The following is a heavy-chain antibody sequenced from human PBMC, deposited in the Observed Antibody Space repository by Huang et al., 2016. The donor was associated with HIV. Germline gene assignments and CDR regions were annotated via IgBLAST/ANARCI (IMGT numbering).Heavy chain of an antibody. CDR2: ISYDEDNK. V-gene: IGHV3-30*03. CDR3: ARGPIRFLAWLLNFDY. CDR1: GFTFSSYG. D-gene: IGHD3-3*01. Sequence: QILLIESGGGVVQPGRSLRLSCAASGFTFSSYGRHWVRQAPGKGLDWVAVISYDEDNKYYADSVRGRFTISRDNSKNTLYLQMNSLRIEDTAVYYCARGPIRFLAWLLNFDYWGQGALVTVSS. J-gene: IGHJ4*02.